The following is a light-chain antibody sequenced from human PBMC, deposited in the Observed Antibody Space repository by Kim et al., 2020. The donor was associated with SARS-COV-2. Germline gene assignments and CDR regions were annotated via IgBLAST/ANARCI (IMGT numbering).Light chain of an antibody. Sequence: PGQPAIISCSGDELVNKYVCWYQHKPGQSPVVLIYQDNRRPSGIPERFSGSNSGNTATLTISVTQAMDEADYYCQTWDNRASAVVFGGGTKVTVL. CDR1: ELVNKY. CDR3: QTWDNRASAVV. V-gene: IGLV3-1*01. J-gene: IGLJ2*01. CDR2: QDN.